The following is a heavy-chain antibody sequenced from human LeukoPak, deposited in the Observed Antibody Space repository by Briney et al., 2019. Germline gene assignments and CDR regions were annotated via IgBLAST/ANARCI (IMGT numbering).Heavy chain of an antibody. J-gene: IGHJ4*02. V-gene: IGHV4-31*03. Sequence: PSETLSLTCTVSGGSISSGGYYWSWLRQHPGKGLEWIGYIYYSGSTYYNPSLNSRVTISVDTSKNQFSLKLSSVTAADTAVYYCARANYYDSSGPPSGLDYWGQGTLVTVSS. CDR2: IYYSGST. CDR1: GGSISSGGYY. D-gene: IGHD3-22*01. CDR3: ARANYYDSSGPPSGLDY.